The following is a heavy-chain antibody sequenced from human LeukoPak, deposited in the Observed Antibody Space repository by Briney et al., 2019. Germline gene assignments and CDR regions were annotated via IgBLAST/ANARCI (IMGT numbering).Heavy chain of an antibody. CDR2: IGGSGGST. D-gene: IGHD5-18*01. CDR1: GFTFSSYA. J-gene: IGHJ4*02. CDR3: AKWVGIRFDY. V-gene: IGHV3-23*01. Sequence: AGGSLRLSCAASGFTFSSYAMSWVRQAPGKGLEWVSAIGGSGGSTNYADSVKGRFTISRDNSKNTLYLQMISLSAEDTAVYYCAKWVGIRFDYWGQGTLVTVSS.